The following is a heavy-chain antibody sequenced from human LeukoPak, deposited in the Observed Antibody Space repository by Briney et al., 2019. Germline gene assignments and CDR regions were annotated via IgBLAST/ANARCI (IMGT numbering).Heavy chain of an antibody. V-gene: IGHV3-23*01. CDR2: ISGSGGST. J-gene: IGHJ4*02. Sequence: GGSLRLSCAASGFTFSSYAMSWVRQAPGKGLEWVSAISGSGGSTYYADFVKGRFTISRDNSKNTLYLQMNSLRAEDTAVYYCANVLGRITDYWGQGTLVTVSS. D-gene: IGHD5-24*01. CDR1: GFTFSSYA. CDR3: ANVLGRITDY.